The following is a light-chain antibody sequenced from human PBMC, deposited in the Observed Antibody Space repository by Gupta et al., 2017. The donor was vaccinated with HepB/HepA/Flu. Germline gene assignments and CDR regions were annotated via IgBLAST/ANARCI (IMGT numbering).Light chain of an antibody. CDR1: QDITTW. Sequence: DIQMTQSPPSVPASVGDRVTITCRSSQDITTWLGWYQQKPGKAPKLLLFAASTLRIGVPSRFSGRGSGTDFTLTISSLQPEDFATYYCQQSTRFPFTFGQGTKLETK. CDR3: QQSTRFPFT. CDR2: AAS. V-gene: IGKV1-12*01. J-gene: IGKJ2*01.